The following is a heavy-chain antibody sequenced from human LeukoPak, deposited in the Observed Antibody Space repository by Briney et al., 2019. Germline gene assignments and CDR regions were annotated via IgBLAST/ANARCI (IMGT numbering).Heavy chain of an antibody. Sequence: ASVKVSCKASGYTFTSYGISWVRQGPGQGLEWVGWISAYNGNTNYAQKLQGRVTMTTDTSTSTAYMELRSLRSDDTAVYYCARGKMTVPAAMMDFDYWGQGTLVTVSS. CDR3: ARGKMTVPAAMMDFDY. CDR2: ISAYNGNT. J-gene: IGHJ4*02. V-gene: IGHV1-18*01. CDR1: GYTFTSYG. D-gene: IGHD2-2*01.